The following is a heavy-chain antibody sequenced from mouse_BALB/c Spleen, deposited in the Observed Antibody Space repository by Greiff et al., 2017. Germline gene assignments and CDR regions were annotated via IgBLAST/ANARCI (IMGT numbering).Heavy chain of an antibody. D-gene: IGHD1-1*01. J-gene: IGHJ2*01. CDR1: GFTFSSFG. V-gene: IGHV5-17*02. CDR2: ISSGSSTI. Sequence: EVQLVESGGGLVQPGGSRKLSCAASGFTFSSFGMHWVRQAPEKGLEWVAYISSGSSTIYYADTVKGRFTISRDNPKNTLFLQMTSLRSEDTAMYYCARGITTVVASSYFDYWGQGTTLTVSS. CDR3: ARGITTVVASSYFDY.